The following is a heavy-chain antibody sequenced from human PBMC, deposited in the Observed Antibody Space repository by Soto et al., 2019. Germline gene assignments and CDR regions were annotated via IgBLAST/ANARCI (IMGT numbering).Heavy chain of an antibody. Sequence: QVQLVQSGAEVKKPGASVKVSCKTSGYSFTSNIIHWVRQAPGQSLEWMGWITGNGNTKYSQKLQGRVTMTTDTSTSTAYMELRSLRSDDTAVYYCARGGSGSYFLPPPSHFDYWGQGTLVTVSS. D-gene: IGHD1-26*01. CDR2: ITGNGNT. V-gene: IGHV1-3*01. J-gene: IGHJ4*02. CDR3: ARGGSGSYFLPPPSHFDY. CDR1: GYSFTSNI.